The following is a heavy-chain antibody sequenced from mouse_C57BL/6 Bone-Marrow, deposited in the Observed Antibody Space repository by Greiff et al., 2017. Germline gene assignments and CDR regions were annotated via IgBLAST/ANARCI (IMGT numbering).Heavy chain of an antibody. V-gene: IGHV1-81*01. J-gene: IGHJ2*01. Sequence: VQLQQSGAKLARPGASVKLSCKASGYTFTSYGISWVKQRTGQGLEWIGEIYPRSGNTYYNEKFKGKATLTADKSSSTAYMELRSLTSEDSAVYFCARGRGYFDYWGQGTTLTVSS. CDR3: ARGRGYFDY. CDR2: IYPRSGNT. CDR1: GYTFTSYG.